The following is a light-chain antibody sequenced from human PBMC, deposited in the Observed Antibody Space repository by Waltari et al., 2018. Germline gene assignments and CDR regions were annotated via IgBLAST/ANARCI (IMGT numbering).Light chain of an antibody. Sequence: EIVLTQSPATLSLSPGERATLSCRASQCVSSYLAWYQQKPGQAPRLLIYDASNRATGIPARFSGSGSGTDFTLTISSLEPEDFAVYYCQQRSNPITFGQGTRLEIK. CDR1: QCVSSY. V-gene: IGKV3-11*01. CDR3: QQRSNPIT. CDR2: DAS. J-gene: IGKJ5*01.